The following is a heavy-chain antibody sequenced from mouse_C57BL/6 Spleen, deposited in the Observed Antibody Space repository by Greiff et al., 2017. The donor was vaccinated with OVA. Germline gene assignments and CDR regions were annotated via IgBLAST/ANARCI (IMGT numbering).Heavy chain of an antibody. CDR2: ISSGSSTI. J-gene: IGHJ4*01. CDR1: GFTFSDYG. D-gene: IGHD4-1*01. Sequence: DVQLQESGGGLVKPGGSLKLSCAASGFTFSDYGMHWVRQAPEKGLEWVAYISSGSSTIYYADTVKGRFTISRDNAKNTLFLQMTSLRSEDTAMYYCARPVDWDRYAMDYWGQGTSVTVSS. V-gene: IGHV5-17*01. CDR3: ARPVDWDRYAMDY.